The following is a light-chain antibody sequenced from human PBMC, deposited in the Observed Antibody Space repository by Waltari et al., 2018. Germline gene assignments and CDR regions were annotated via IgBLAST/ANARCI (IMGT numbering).Light chain of an antibody. Sequence: QSVLTQPPSASGTPGQRVTISCSGSSSNIGRNYVYWYQQLPGTAHKLLIDRNNQRPAGVPARFSGSRSGTSASLASSGLRSEDEADYYCAAWDDSLSGFYVFGTGTKVTVL. CDR1: SSNIGRNY. CDR2: RNN. CDR3: AAWDDSLSGFYV. V-gene: IGLV1-47*01. J-gene: IGLJ1*01.